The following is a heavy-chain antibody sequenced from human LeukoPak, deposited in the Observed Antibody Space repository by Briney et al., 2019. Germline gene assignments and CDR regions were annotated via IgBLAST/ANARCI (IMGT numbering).Heavy chain of an antibody. CDR1: GGSFSGYY. CDR2: INHSGST. V-gene: IGHV4-34*01. J-gene: IGHJ3*02. Sequence: SETLSLTCAVYGGSFSGYYWSWIRQPPGKGLEWIGEINHSGSTNYNPSLKSRVTISVDTSKNQFSLKLSSVTAADTAVYYCAIYYDILTGTSAFDIWGQGTWSPSLQ. CDR3: AIYYDILTGTSAFDI. D-gene: IGHD3-9*01.